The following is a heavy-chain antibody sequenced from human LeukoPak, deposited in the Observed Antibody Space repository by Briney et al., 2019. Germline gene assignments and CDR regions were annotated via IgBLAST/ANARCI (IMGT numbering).Heavy chain of an antibody. J-gene: IGHJ4*02. V-gene: IGHV4-34*01. CDR2: INHSGST. D-gene: IGHD2-21*02. Sequence: SETLSLTCAVYGGSFSGYYWTWIRQPPGKGLEWIGEINHSGSTSNNPSLKSRVTVSVDTSKNQFSLKMTSVTAADTAVYFCARRGSNHGGDPLWRQGTLVTDSS. CDR3: ARRGSNHGGDPL. CDR1: GGSFSGYY.